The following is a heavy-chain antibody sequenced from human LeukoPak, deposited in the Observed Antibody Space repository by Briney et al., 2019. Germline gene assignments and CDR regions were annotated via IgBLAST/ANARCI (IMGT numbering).Heavy chain of an antibody. CDR3: ATTDSSGYIYFDY. Sequence: GASVKVSCKVSGYTLTELSMHWVRQAPGKGLEWMGGYDPEDGETIYAQKFQGRVTMTEDTSTDTAYMELSSLRSEDTAVYYCATTDSSGYIYFDYWGQGTLVTVSS. CDR1: GYTLTELS. CDR2: YDPEDGET. V-gene: IGHV1-24*01. D-gene: IGHD3-22*01. J-gene: IGHJ4*02.